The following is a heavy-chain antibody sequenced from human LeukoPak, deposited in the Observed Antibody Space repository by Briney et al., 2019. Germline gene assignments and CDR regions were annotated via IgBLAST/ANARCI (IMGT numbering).Heavy chain of an antibody. Sequence: ASVKVSCKASRYTFTNYAIHWVRQAPGQRLEWMGWINAGNGDTDYAQKFQGRVTISRDTSASTAYMELSSLTSADTAVYYCARGYPTLSSWYWGQGTLVTVSS. D-gene: IGHD6-6*01. CDR1: RYTFTNYA. J-gene: IGHJ4*02. V-gene: IGHV1-3*01. CDR3: ARGYPTLSSWY. CDR2: INAGNGDT.